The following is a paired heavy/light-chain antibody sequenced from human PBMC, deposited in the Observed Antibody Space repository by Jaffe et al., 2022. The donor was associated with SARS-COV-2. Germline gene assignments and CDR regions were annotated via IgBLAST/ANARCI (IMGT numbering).Heavy chain of an antibody. D-gene: IGHD2-2*02. Sequence: QVQLQESGPGLVKPSQTLSLSCTVSGGSISGDNYYWSWIRQPAGKGLEWIGRIYTSGTINYNPSLRSRVTISVDRSKNQFSLELTSVTAADTAVYYCARGRGYINFDYWGQGTLVTVSS. V-gene: IGHV4-61*02. CDR2: IYTSGTI. CDR1: GGSISGDNYY. CDR3: ARGRGYINFDY. J-gene: IGHJ4*02.
Light chain of an antibody. J-gene: IGKJ4*01. CDR1: QSISTY. CDR3: QQSYGTPLT. CDR2: DAS. V-gene: IGKV1-39*01. Sequence: DIQMTQSPSSLSASEGDRVTITCRASQSISTYLNWYQQKPGQAPKLLIHDASSLQSGVPSRFSGSGSGTDFTLTISTLQPEDFATYSCQQSYGTPLTFGGGTKVEIE.